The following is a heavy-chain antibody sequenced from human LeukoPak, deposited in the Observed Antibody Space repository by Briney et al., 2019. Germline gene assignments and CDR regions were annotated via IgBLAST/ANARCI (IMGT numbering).Heavy chain of an antibody. CDR2: INPNSGGT. J-gene: IGHJ6*02. D-gene: IGHD6-19*01. V-gene: IGHV1-2*02. CDR1: GYTFTGYY. Sequence: ASVKVSCKASGYTFTGYYMHWVRQAPGQGLEWMGWINPNSGGTNYAQKFQGRVTMTRDTSISTAYMELSRLRSDDTAVYYCARDLNSSGWYWGYYYYGMDVWGQGTTVTVSS. CDR3: ARDLNSSGWYWGYYYYGMDV.